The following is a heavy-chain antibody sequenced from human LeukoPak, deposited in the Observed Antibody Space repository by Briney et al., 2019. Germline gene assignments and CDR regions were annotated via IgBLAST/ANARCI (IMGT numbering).Heavy chain of an antibody. D-gene: IGHD3-16*02. J-gene: IGHJ6*03. CDR3: ARGPRNQYYDYVWGSYPYYYYMDV. V-gene: IGHV1-2*02. CDR1: GYTFTGYY. CDR2: INPNSGGT. Sequence: ASVKVSCKASGYTFTGYYMHWARQAPGQGLEWMGWINPNSGGTNYAQKFQGRVTMTRDTSISTAYMELSRLRSEDTAVYYCARGPRNQYYDYVWGSYPYYYYMDVWGKGTTVTVSS.